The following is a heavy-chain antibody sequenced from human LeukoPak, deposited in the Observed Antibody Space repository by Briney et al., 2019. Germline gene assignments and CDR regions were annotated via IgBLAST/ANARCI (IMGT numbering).Heavy chain of an antibody. D-gene: IGHD3-22*01. CDR3: ARTHPEYYYDSSGYYPTLDY. J-gene: IGHJ4*02. CDR2: INPNSGGT. Sequence: ASVKVSCKASGYTFTTYGISWVRQAPGQGLEWMGWINPNSGGTNYAQKFQGRVTMTRDTSISTAYMELSRLRSDDTAVYYCARTHPEYYYDSSGYYPTLDYWGQGTLVTVSS. CDR1: GYTFTTYG. V-gene: IGHV1-2*02.